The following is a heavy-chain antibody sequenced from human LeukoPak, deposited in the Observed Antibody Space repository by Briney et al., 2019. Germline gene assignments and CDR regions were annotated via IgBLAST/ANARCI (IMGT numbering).Heavy chain of an antibody. CDR1: GFTFSSYW. CDR2: IKQDGSEK. Sequence: GGSLRLSCAASGFTFSSYWMSWVRQAPGKGLEWVANIKQDGSEKYYVDSVKGRFTISRDNAKNSLYLQMNSLRAEDTAVYYCARAVNYYDSSGYYWTNWFDPWGQGTLDTVSS. J-gene: IGHJ5*02. D-gene: IGHD3-22*01. V-gene: IGHV3-7*01. CDR3: ARAVNYYDSSGYYWTNWFDP.